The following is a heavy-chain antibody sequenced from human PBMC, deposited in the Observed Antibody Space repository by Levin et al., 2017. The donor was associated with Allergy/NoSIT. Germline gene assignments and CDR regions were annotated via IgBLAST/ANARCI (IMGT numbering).Heavy chain of an antibody. CDR2: LWYDGSNR. CDR3: ARGRTMVIADIPAYMDV. D-gene: IGHD2-15*01. CDR1: GFAFTGYG. Sequence: GESLKISCAASGFAFTGYGMHWVRQAPGKGLEWVAVLWYDGSNRYYADSVKGRFTISRDNSKNTLYLQMSGLRAEDTAVYYCARGRTMVIADIPAYMDVWGKGTTVTVSS. V-gene: IGHV3-33*01. J-gene: IGHJ6*03.